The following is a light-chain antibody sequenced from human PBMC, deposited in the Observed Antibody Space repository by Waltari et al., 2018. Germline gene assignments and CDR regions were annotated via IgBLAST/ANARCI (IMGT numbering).Light chain of an antibody. CDR1: RTHTGGYYY. Sequence: QAALTQPPSVSGSPGQSVTISCPGTRTHTGGYYYVSWYQQLPGKAPKLMIYEVNKRPSGVSDRFSGSKSDNTASLTISGLQAEDEADYYCSSYSAINPLVFGGGTRLTVL. CDR3: SSYSAINPLV. J-gene: IGLJ2*01. CDR2: EVN. V-gene: IGLV2-8*01.